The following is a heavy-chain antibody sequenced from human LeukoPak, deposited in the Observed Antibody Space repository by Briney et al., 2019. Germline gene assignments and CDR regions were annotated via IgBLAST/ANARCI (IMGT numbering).Heavy chain of an antibody. D-gene: IGHD3-3*01. J-gene: IGHJ6*03. V-gene: IGHV1-46*01. Sequence: ASVKVSCKASGYTFTSYYMHWVRQAPGQGLEWMGIINPSGGSTSYAQKFQGRVTMTRDTSTSTAYMELRSLRSDDTAVYYCARALSFWSGYYYYMDVWGKGTTVTVSS. CDR1: GYTFTSYY. CDR2: INPSGGST. CDR3: ARALSFWSGYYYYMDV.